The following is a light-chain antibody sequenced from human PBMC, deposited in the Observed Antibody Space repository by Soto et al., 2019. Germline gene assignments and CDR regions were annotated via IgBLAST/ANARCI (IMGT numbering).Light chain of an antibody. CDR1: QSVSSY. CDR2: DAS. V-gene: IGKV3-11*01. CDR3: QQRSNWRGLT. Sequence: TVLTQSPGTLSLTQGERATLSCRASQSVSSYLAWYQQKPGQAPRLLIYDASNRATGIPARFSGSGSGTDFTLTISSLEPEDFAVYYCQQRSNWRGLTFAGRAKVDI. J-gene: IGKJ4*01.